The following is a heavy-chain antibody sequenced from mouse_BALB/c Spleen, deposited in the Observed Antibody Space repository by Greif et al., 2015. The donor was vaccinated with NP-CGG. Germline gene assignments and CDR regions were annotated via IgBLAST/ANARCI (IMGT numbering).Heavy chain of an antibody. CDR3: ARSKYGNSWFAY. J-gene: IGHJ3*01. CDR1: GYTFTSYW. V-gene: IGHV1S81*02. D-gene: IGHD2-10*02. Sequence: QVQLQQSGAELVKPGASVKLSRKASGYTFTSYWMHWVKQRPGQGLEWIGEINPSNGRTNYNEKFKSKATLTVDKSSSTAYMQLSSLTSEDSAVYYCARSKYGNSWFAYWGQGTLVTVSA. CDR2: INPSNGRT.